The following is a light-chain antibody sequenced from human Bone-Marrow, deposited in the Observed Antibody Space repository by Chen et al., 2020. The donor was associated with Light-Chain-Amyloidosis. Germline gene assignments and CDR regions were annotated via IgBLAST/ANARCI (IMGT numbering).Light chain of an antibody. J-gene: IGLJ3*02. V-gene: IGLV3-21*02. CDR1: NIGSTS. Sequence: SYVLTQPSSVSVAPGQTATIACGGNNIGSTSVHWYQQTPGQAPLLGVYDDSDRPSGIPERLSGSNSGNTATLTISRVEAGDEADYYCQVWDRSSERPVFGGGTKLTVL. CDR2: DDS. CDR3: QVWDRSSERPV.